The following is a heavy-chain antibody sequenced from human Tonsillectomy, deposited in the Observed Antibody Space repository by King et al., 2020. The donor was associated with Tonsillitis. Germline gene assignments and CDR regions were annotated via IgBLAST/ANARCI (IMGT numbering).Heavy chain of an antibody. CDR3: AGEGIDYYDSSGYYRVDAFDI. V-gene: IGHV3-48*03. Sequence: VQLVESGGGLVQPGGSLRLSCAASGFTFSSYEMNWVRQAPGKGLEWVSYISSSGSTIYYADSVKGRFTISRDNAKNSLYLQMNSLGAEDTAVYYCAGEGIDYYDSSGYYRVDAFDIWGQGTMVTVSS. J-gene: IGHJ3*02. D-gene: IGHD3-22*01. CDR1: GFTFSSYE. CDR2: ISSSGSTI.